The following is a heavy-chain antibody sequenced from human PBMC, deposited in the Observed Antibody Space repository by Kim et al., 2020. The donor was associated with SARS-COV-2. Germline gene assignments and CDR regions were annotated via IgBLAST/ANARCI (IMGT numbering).Heavy chain of an antibody. Sequence: GESLKISCKTSGFTFTSYWIGRVRQMPGKGLEGVGLIYPSDFDTRYNPTFQGQVTISADRSITTAYLQWSNLEASDTAMYYCARGVNYGGDYWGQGTLVTVSS. CDR3: ARGVNYGGDY. D-gene: IGHD2-21*01. V-gene: IGHV5-51*01. CDR2: IYPSDFDT. CDR1: GFTFTSYW. J-gene: IGHJ4*02.